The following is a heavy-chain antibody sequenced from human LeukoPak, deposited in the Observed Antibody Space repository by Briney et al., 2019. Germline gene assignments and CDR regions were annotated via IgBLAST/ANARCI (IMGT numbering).Heavy chain of an antibody. CDR2: ISHDGSNK. D-gene: IGHD3-22*01. CDR1: GFTFSTYG. CDR3: AKARPTYDSSAYFDY. V-gene: IGHV3-30*18. J-gene: IGHJ4*02. Sequence: GRSLRLSCAASGFTFSTYGMYWVRQTPGKGLEWVAVISHDGSNKYYADSVKGRFTISRDNSKNTLYLQMNSLRAEDTAVFYCAKARPTYDSSAYFDYWGQGTLVTVSS.